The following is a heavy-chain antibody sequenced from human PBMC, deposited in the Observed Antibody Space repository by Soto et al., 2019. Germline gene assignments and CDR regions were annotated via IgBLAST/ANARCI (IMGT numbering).Heavy chain of an antibody. CDR3: ARVVNYYGSWSLYYSDY. CDR1: GFSFRSYS. Sequence: EVQLVESGGGLVKPGGSLRLSCAGSGFSFRSYSMNWVRQVPGKGLEWVSSISSSSRYINYADSMKGRFTISRDNAKNSLYLQINSLSAEDPAVYYCARVVNYYGSWSLYYSDYWGQGTLVTVSS. J-gene: IGHJ4*02. CDR2: ISSSSRYI. D-gene: IGHD3-10*01. V-gene: IGHV3-21*01.